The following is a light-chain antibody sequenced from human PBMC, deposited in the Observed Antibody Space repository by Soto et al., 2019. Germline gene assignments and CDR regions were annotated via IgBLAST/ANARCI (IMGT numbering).Light chain of an antibody. V-gene: IGKV3-20*01. Sequence: EIVLTQSPGTLSLSPGERATLSRRASQSVSSSYLAWYQQKPGQAPRLLIYGASSRATGIPGRFSGSGSGTDFTLTISRLEPEDFAVYYCQQYGSSAWTFGQGTKVEIK. J-gene: IGKJ1*01. CDR1: QSVSSSY. CDR2: GAS. CDR3: QQYGSSAWT.